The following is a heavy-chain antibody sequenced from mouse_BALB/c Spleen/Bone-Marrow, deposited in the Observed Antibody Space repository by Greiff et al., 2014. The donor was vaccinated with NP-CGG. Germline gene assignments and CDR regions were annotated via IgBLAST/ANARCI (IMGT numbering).Heavy chain of an antibody. CDR1: GFSLTSYG. V-gene: IGHV2-9*02. CDR2: IWAGGST. D-gene: IGHD2-4*01. CDR3: ARSGLRRPAMDY. J-gene: IGHJ4*01. Sequence: VQVVESGPGLVAPSQILSITCTVSGFSLTSYGVHWVRQPPGKGLEWLGVIWAGGSTNYNSALMSRLSISKDNSKSQVFLKMNSLQIDDTAMYYCARSGLRRPAMDYWGQGTSVTVSS.